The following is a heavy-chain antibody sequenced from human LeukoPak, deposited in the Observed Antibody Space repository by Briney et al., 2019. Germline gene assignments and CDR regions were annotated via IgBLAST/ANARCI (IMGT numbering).Heavy chain of an antibody. CDR1: GFTFSSYS. CDR2: ISGSSSYI. Sequence: GGSLRLSCAASGFTFSSYSMNWVRQAPGKGLEWVSSISGSSSYIYYADSVIGRFTISRHNAKNSLSLQMNSLRAEDTAVYYCARDGVSMVRGVRVLDYYNYYMDVWGKGTTVTISS. V-gene: IGHV3-21*01. D-gene: IGHD3-10*01. CDR3: ARDGVSMVRGVRVLDYYNYYMDV. J-gene: IGHJ6*03.